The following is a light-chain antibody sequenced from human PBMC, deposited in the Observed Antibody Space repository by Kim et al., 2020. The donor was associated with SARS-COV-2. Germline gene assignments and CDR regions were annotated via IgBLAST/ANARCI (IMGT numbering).Light chain of an antibody. Sequence: ALGHTVRLTGQGDSLRSYYASWYQQKPGQAPVLVIYGKNNRPSGIPDRFSGSSSGNTASLTITGAQAEDEADYYCNSRDSSGNHWVFGGGTQLTVL. CDR2: GKN. CDR3: NSRDSSGNHWV. V-gene: IGLV3-19*01. J-gene: IGLJ3*02. CDR1: SLRSYY.